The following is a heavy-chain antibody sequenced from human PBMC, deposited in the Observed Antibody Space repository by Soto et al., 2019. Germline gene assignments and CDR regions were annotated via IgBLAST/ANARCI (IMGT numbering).Heavy chain of an antibody. J-gene: IGHJ4*02. CDR3: ARLQIEVAGSN. Sequence: SLKVSCTASGYTFSDYYMHWVVQAPGQGLEWMGWINANSGGTTYAQKFQGRVTMARDTSTSTAYMELSRLSSDDTAIYYCARLQIEVAGSNWGQGTLVTVSS. CDR1: GYTFSDYY. V-gene: IGHV1-2*02. D-gene: IGHD6-19*01. CDR2: INANSGGT.